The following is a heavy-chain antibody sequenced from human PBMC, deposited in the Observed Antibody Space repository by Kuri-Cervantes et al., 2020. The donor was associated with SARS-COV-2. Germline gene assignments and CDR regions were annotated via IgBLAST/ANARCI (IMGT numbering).Heavy chain of an antibody. V-gene: IGHV3-21*01. CDR1: GGSISSYY. J-gene: IGHJ3*02. CDR3: ARDCCDYGDYEDAFDI. CDR2: ITSGSSDI. Sequence: ETLSLTCTVSGGSISSYYWSWIRQPPGKGLEWVSSITSGSSDIYYADSVKGRFAISRDNAKNSLYLQMNSLRAEDTAVYYCARDCCDYGDYEDAFDIWGQGTMVTVSS. D-gene: IGHD4-17*01.